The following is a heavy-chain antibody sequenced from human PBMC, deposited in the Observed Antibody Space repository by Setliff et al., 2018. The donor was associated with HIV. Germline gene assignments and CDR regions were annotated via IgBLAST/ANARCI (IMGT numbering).Heavy chain of an antibody. CDR1: GGSISSGSYY. J-gene: IGHJ4*02. D-gene: IGHD3-16*01. CDR3: TRQAFGGAPRNPLDS. Sequence: SETLSLTCTVSGGSISSGSYYWSWIRQPAGKGLEWIGQIYTSGSTNYNPSLKSRVTISVDTSKNHFSLILTSVTAADTAVYYCTRQAFGGAPRNPLDSWGQGTLVTVSS. CDR2: IYTSGST. V-gene: IGHV4-61*09.